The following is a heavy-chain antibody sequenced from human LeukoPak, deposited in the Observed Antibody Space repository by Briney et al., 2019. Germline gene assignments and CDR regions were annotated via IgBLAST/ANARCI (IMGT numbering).Heavy chain of an antibody. D-gene: IGHD5-12*01. CDR2: MSPNSGNT. J-gene: IGHJ4*02. Sequence: EWVGWMSPNSGNTGYAQKLQGRVTMTRNTSISTAYMKLSCLRSEDTAVYYCARVPGRWLHSCFDYWGQGTLVTVSS. V-gene: IGHV1-8*01. CDR3: ARVPGRWLHSCFDY.